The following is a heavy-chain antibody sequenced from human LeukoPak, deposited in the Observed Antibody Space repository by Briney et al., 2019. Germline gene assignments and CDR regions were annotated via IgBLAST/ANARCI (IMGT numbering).Heavy chain of an antibody. CDR3: AGKYYDFWSAYYYYYYMDV. D-gene: IGHD3-3*01. CDR1: GGSISSYY. Sequence: SETLSLTCTVSGGSISSYYWSWIRQPPGKGLEWSGYIYYSGSTNYNPSLKSRVTISVDTSKNQFSLKLSSVTAADTAVYYCAGKYYDFWSAYYYYYYMDVWGKGTTVTVSS. J-gene: IGHJ6*03. CDR2: IYYSGST. V-gene: IGHV4-59*01.